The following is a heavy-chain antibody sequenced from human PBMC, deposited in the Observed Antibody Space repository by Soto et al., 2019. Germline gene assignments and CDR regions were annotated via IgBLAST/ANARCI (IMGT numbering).Heavy chain of an antibody. CDR3: AKLQTVAGPLYKYGIRYGMDV. CDR2: ISYDGSNK. J-gene: IGHJ6*02. D-gene: IGHD6-19*01. Sequence: PGGSMRLSCAASGFTFSNAWINWVRQAPGKGLEWVAVISYDGSNKYYADSVKGRFTISRDNSKNTLYLQMNSLRAEDTAVYYCAKLQTVAGPLYKYGIRYGMDVWGQGTTVTVSS. CDR1: GFTFSNAW. V-gene: IGHV3-30*18.